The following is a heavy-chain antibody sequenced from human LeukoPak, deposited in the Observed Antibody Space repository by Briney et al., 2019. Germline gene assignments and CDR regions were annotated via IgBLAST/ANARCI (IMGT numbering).Heavy chain of an antibody. V-gene: IGHV3-9*01. D-gene: IGHD3-9*01. J-gene: IGHJ4*02. Sequence: PGRSLRLSCAASGFTFDDYAMHWVRQAPGKGLVWVSGISWNSGSIGYADSVKGRFTISRDNAKNSLYLQMNSLRAEDTALYYCAKVGKLRYFDWDFDYWGQGTLVTVSS. CDR1: GFTFDDYA. CDR3: AKVGKLRYFDWDFDY. CDR2: ISWNSGSI.